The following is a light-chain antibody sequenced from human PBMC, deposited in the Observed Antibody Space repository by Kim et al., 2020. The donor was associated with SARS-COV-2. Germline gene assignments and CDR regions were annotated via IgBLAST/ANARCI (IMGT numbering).Light chain of an antibody. CDR3: QQYNIWPPWT. J-gene: IGKJ1*01. CDR2: GAS. Sequence: EIGMTHSPAPLSVSPGERATLSGRASQRVSSNLAWYQQKPGQAPRLLIYGASTRATGVPGRFSGSGSGTEFTLTISSLQSEDFAVYYCQQYNIWPPWTFGQGTKVDIK. CDR1: QRVSSN. V-gene: IGKV3-15*01.